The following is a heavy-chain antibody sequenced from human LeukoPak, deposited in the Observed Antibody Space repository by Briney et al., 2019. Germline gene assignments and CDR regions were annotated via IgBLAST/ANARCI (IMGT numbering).Heavy chain of an antibody. D-gene: IGHD5-24*01. V-gene: IGHV4-59*01. CDR1: GGSISSYY. Sequence: SETLSLTCTVSGGSISSYYWSWIRQPPGKGLEWIGYIYYSGSTNYNPSLKSRVTISVDTSKNQFSLKLSSVTAADTAVYYCARRTRDGYNADAFDIWGQGTMVTVSS. CDR3: ARRTRDGYNADAFDI. J-gene: IGHJ3*02. CDR2: IYYSGST.